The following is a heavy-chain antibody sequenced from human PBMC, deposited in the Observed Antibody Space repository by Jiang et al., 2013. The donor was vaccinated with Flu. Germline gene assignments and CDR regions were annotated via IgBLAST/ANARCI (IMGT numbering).Heavy chain of an antibody. Sequence: GRSLRLSCAASGFTFDDYAMHWVRQAPGKGLEWVSGISWNSGSIGYADSVKGRFTISRDNAKNSLYLQMNSLRAEDTALYYCAKGNQFLLGFDYWGQGTLVTVSS. J-gene: IGHJ4*02. CDR3: AKGNQFLLGFDY. D-gene: IGHD3-22*01. V-gene: IGHV3-9*01. CDR1: GFTFDDYA. CDR2: ISWNSGSI.